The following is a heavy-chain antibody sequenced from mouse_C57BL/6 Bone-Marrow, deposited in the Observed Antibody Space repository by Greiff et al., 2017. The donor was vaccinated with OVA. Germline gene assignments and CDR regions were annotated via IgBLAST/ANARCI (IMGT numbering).Heavy chain of an antibody. CDR2: ISYDGSN. CDR1: GYSITSGYY. D-gene: IGHD2-2*01. Sequence: EVKLVESGPGLVKPSQSLSLTCSVTGYSITSGYYWNWIRQFPGNKLEWMGYISYDGSNNYNPSLKNRISITRDTSKNQFFLKLNSVTTEDTATYYCARLVRGFAYWGQGTLVTVSA. CDR3: ARLVRGFAY. V-gene: IGHV3-6*01. J-gene: IGHJ3*01.